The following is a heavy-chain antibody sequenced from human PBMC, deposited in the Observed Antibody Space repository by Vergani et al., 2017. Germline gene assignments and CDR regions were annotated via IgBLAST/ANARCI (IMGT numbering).Heavy chain of an antibody. CDR3: AKHFRGWGIDY. CDR1: GFPWSNYD. CDR2: IQFDGSNQ. Sequence: QVQLVEPGGGVVQRGGSLRLPCATSGFPWSNYDMQWIRQGPGKGREFVAFIQFDGSNQYYADSVKGRFTLSRDFSKNTLYLQMNSLRTDDTATYYCAKHFRGWGIDYWGQGTQVIVSS. J-gene: IGHJ4*02. D-gene: IGHD3-16*01. V-gene: IGHV3-30*02.